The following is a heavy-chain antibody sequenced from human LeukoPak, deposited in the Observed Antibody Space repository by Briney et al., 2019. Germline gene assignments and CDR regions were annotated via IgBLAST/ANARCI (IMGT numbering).Heavy chain of an antibody. Sequence: GGSLRLSCAASGFTFSSYGMSWVRQAPGKGLEWVSAISGSGGSTYYADSVKGRFTISRDNSKNTLYLQMNSLRAEDTAVYYCAKDQGRRWLGSFDYWGQGTLVTVSS. CDR3: AKDQGRRWLGSFDY. J-gene: IGHJ4*02. V-gene: IGHV3-23*01. D-gene: IGHD5-24*01. CDR1: GFTFSSYG. CDR2: ISGSGGST.